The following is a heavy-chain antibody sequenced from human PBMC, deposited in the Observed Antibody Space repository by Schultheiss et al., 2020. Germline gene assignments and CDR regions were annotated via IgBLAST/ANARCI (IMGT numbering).Heavy chain of an antibody. CDR1: GFTFSSYW. CDR3: AKDLAPLDPGYFDL. D-gene: IGHD3-9*01. Sequence: GGSLRLSCAASGFTFSSYWMHWVRQAPGKGLVWVSGISGSGVNTYYADSVKGRFTISRDNSKNTYLQMYSLRGEDTAVYYCAKDLAPLDPGYFDLWGRGTLVTVSS. J-gene: IGHJ2*01. CDR2: ISGSGVNT. V-gene: IGHV3-23*01.